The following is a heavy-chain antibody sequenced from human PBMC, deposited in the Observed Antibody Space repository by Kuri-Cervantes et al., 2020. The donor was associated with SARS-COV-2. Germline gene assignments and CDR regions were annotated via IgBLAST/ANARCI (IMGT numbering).Heavy chain of an antibody. CDR1: GFTFDDYA. V-gene: IGHV3-9*01. D-gene: IGHD5-24*01. Sequence: LSLTCAASGFTFDDYAMHWVRQAPGKGPEWVSGISWNSGSIGYADSVKDRFTISRDNAKNSLYLQMNSLRAEDTAVYYCAREEWLHIHDAFDIWGQGTMVTVSS. CDR2: ISWNSGSI. CDR3: AREEWLHIHDAFDI. J-gene: IGHJ3*02.